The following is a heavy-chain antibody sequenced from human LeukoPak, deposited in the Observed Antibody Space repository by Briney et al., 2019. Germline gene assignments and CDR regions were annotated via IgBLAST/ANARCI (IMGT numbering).Heavy chain of an antibody. CDR1: GFTFSDYY. D-gene: IGHD6-6*01. J-gene: IGHJ6*03. V-gene: IGHV3-11*01. CDR3: ASMDSSSSGYYYYYYMDV. CDR2: ISSSGSTI. Sequence: GGSLRLSCAASGFTFSDYYMSWIRQAPGQGLEWVSYISSSGSTIYYADSVKGRFTISRDNAKNSLYLQMNSLRAEDTAVYYCASMDSSSSGYYYYYYMDVWGKGTTVTVSS.